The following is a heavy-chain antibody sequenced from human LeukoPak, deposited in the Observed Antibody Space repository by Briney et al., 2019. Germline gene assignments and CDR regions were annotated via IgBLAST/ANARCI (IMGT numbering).Heavy chain of an antibody. CDR1: GGSISSGSYY. Sequence: SETLSLTCTVSGGSISSGSYYWSWIRQPAGKGLEWIGRIYTSGSTNYNPSLKSRVTISVDTSKNQLSLKLSSVTAADTAVYYCARDRGTMIGDWGQGTLVTVSS. V-gene: IGHV4-61*02. D-gene: IGHD3-22*01. CDR2: IYTSGST. CDR3: ARDRGTMIGD. J-gene: IGHJ4*02.